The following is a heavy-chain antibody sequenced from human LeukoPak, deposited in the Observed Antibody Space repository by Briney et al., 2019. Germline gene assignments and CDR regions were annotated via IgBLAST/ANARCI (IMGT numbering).Heavy chain of an antibody. CDR1: GGSISSYY. D-gene: IGHD3-22*01. J-gene: IGHJ3*02. CDR3: ARLAYYYGSSGYHDPFDI. CDR2: IYYSGST. V-gene: IGHV4-59*08. Sequence: PSETLSLTCTVSGGSISSYYWSWIRQPPGKGLEWIGYIYYSGSTNYNPSLKSRVTISVDTSKNQFSLKLSSVTAADTAVYYCARLAYYYGSSGYHDPFDIWGQGTMVTVSS.